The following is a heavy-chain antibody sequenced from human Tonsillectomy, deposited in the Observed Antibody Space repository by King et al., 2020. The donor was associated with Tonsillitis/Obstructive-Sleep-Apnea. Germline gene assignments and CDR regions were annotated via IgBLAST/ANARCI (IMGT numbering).Heavy chain of an antibody. CDR1: TGSISSYF. Sequence: QLQESGPGLVKPSETLSLTCSVSTGSISSYFWSWIRQPPGKGLEWIGYIDYRGGTSYNPSLKSRLTISVDTAKSQFSLRLSSVTAADTAVYYCARHRGYCSGGIXEHVFDIWGQGTMVTVXS. CDR3: ARHRGYCSGGIXEHVFDI. D-gene: IGHD2-15*01. CDR2: IDYRGGT. J-gene: IGHJ3*02. V-gene: IGHV4-59*08.